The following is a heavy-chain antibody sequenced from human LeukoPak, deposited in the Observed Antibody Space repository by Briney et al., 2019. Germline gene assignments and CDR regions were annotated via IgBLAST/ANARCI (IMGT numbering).Heavy chain of an antibody. Sequence: GSLRLSCAASGFTFGSYGMSWIRQPPGKGLEWIGYIYYTGTSNCNPSLKSRVTISVDTSKNQFSLKLSSVTAADMAVYYCARGGDYNWFDPWGQGTLVTVSS. CDR1: GFTFGSYG. CDR3: ARGGDYNWFDP. J-gene: IGHJ5*02. D-gene: IGHD4-17*01. CDR2: IYYTGTS. V-gene: IGHV4-59*01.